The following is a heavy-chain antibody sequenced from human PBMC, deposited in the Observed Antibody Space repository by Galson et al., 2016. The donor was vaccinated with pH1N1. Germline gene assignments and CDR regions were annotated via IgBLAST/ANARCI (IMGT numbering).Heavy chain of an antibody. D-gene: IGHD1-26*01. CDR2: IDPSNGGT. V-gene: IGHV1-46*01. Sequence: SVKVSCKASGYTFTRYYFHWVRQAPGEGLEWMGVIDPSNGGTTYAQKFQARVTMTRDTSTSTVYLDLRRLKSEDTSVFYCTRDLGRRREFWGQGTLVTVSS. J-gene: IGHJ4*02. CDR3: TRDLGRRREF. CDR1: GYTFTRYY.